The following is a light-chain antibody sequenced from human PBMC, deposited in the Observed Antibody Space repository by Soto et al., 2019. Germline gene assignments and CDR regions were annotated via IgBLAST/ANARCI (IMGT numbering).Light chain of an antibody. CDR2: GAS. J-gene: IGKJ1*01. V-gene: IGKV3-20*01. CDR3: QKYGS. Sequence: SVLTQSPGTLPLCPGERATVSCRASPSVSGSNIAWYQQQPGQAPRLVIYGASSRATGIPDSFSGSGSGTDFTLTISRLEPEDFAVYYCQKYGSFGQGTKLDIK. CDR1: PSVSGSN.